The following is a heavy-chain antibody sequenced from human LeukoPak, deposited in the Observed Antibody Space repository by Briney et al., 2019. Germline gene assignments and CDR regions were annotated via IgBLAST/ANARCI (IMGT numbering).Heavy chain of an antibody. CDR3: ARGRNYYDSSGYSDFDP. Sequence: PSETLSLTCTVSGGSISSYYWSWIRQPPGKGLEWIGYIYYSGSTNYNPSLKSRVTISVDTSKNQFSLKLSSVTAADTAVYYCARGRNYYDSSGYSDFDPWGQGTLVTVSS. CDR2: IYYSGST. D-gene: IGHD3-22*01. CDR1: GGSISSYY. V-gene: IGHV4-59*12. J-gene: IGHJ5*02.